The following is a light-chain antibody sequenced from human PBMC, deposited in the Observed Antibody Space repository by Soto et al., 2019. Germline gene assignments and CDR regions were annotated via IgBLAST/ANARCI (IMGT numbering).Light chain of an antibody. CDR3: QQSYDTPRT. CDR1: QGVGST. CDR2: DAY. J-gene: IGKJ1*01. Sequence: EIVMTQSPATLSVSPGERVTLSCRASQGVGSTLAWYRQQPGQAPRLLIYDAYIRASGVPARFSGSGSGTDFTLTINGLQDEDFATYSCQQSYDTPRTFGPGTKVDIK. V-gene: IGKV3-15*01.